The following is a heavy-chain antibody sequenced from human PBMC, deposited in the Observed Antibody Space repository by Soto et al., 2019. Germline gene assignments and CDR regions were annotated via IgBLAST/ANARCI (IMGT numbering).Heavy chain of an antibody. Sequence: GGPLRHSCAASGFTFSSFAMRWVSQAPGKGLEWVSAISGSGGSTYYADSVKGRFTISRDNSKNTLYLQMNSLRAEDTAVYYFAKDYHGRSSWNNYFDYWGQGTLVTVSS. CDR2: ISGSGGST. CDR3: AKDYHGRSSWNNYFDY. CDR1: GFTFSSFA. J-gene: IGHJ4*02. V-gene: IGHV3-23*01. D-gene: IGHD6-13*01.